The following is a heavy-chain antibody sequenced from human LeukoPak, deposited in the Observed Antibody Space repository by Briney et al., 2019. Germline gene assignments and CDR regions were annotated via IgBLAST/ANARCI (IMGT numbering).Heavy chain of an antibody. Sequence: GASVKVSCKAYGYTFINHVISWGRQAPGQGLEWMGWISGSSSNTNYAQRLQGRVTMTTDTSPTTAYMELRILRSDDTGVYYCARAAGTWSHDGVDIWGQGTMVTVSS. CDR3: ARAAGTWSHDGVDI. J-gene: IGHJ3*02. V-gene: IGHV1-18*01. CDR2: ISGSSSNT. D-gene: IGHD3-3*01. CDR1: GYTFINHV.